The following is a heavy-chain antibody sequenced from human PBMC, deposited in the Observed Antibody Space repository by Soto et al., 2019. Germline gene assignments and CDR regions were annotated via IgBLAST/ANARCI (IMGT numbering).Heavy chain of an antibody. Sequence: EVQLVESGGGLVQPGRSLRLSCAASGFTSNDYAMHWVRQVPGKGLEWVSGIYWNSGRIGYEDSVKGRFTTSRENAKTSLYLQMNSLRAEDTALYYCAKDMVPGGADYWGQGILVTVSS. J-gene: IGHJ4*02. CDR3: AKDMVPGGADY. V-gene: IGHV3-9*02. D-gene: IGHD2-21*02. CDR1: GFTSNDYA. CDR2: IYWNSGRI.